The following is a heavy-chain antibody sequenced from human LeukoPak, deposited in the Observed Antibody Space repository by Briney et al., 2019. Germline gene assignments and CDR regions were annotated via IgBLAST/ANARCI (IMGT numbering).Heavy chain of an antibody. CDR1: GGSISRYY. Sequence: PSETLSLTCTVSGGSISRYYWSWIRQPPGKGLEWIGYISYNVNTNYNPSLKGRVTISVDTSKNQFSLKLTSVTAADTAVYYCARRTVTTPSHFDYWGQGTLVTVSS. CDR3: ARRTVTTPSHFDY. D-gene: IGHD4-17*01. J-gene: IGHJ4*02. CDR2: ISYNVNT. V-gene: IGHV4-59*01.